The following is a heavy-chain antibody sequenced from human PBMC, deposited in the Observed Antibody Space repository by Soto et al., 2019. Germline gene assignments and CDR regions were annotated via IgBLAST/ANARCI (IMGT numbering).Heavy chain of an antibody. CDR2: ISSSGSTI. CDR1: GFTFSSYE. V-gene: IGHV3-48*03. D-gene: IGHD6-13*01. CDR3: ARDSGGSISWNYYYYYYGMDV. J-gene: IGHJ6*02. Sequence: EVQLVESGGGLVQPGGSLRLSCAASGFTFSSYEMNWVRQAPGKGLEWVSYISSSGSTIYYADSVKGRFTISRDNAKNSLYLQMNSLGAEDTAVYNCARDSGGSISWNYYYYYYGMDVWGQGTTVTVSS.